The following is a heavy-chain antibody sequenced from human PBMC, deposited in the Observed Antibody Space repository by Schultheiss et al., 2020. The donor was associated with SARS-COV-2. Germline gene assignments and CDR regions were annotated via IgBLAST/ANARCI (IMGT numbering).Heavy chain of an antibody. CDR1: GGSFSGYY. CDR2: IYYSGST. V-gene: IGHV4-34*09. Sequence: SETLSLTCAVYGGSFSGYYWSWIRQPPGKGLEWIGYIYYSGSTYYNPSLKSRVTISVDTSKNQFSLKLSSVTAADTAVYYCARDVLGYCSGGSCYSGNWFDPWGQGTLVTVSS. D-gene: IGHD2-15*01. CDR3: ARDVLGYCSGGSCYSGNWFDP. J-gene: IGHJ5*02.